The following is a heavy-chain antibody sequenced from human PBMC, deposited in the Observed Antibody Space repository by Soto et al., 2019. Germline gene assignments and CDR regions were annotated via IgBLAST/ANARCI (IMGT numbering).Heavy chain of an antibody. CDR1: GGTFSSYA. J-gene: IGHJ6*02. Sequence: SVKVSCKASGGTFSSYAISWVRQAPGQGLEWMGGIIPIFGTANYAKKFQGRVTITADKYTRTAYMELSSLRSEDTAVYYCASRLKGATIRSGYYYGMDVWGQGTTVAVSS. D-gene: IGHD5-12*01. CDR3: ASRLKGATIRSGYYYGMDV. CDR2: IIPIFGTA. V-gene: IGHV1-69*06.